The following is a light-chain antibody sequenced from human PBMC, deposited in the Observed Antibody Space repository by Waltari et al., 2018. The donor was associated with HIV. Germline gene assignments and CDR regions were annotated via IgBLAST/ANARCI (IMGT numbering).Light chain of an antibody. J-gene: IGKJ2*01. V-gene: IGKV3-20*01. CDR2: DAS. CDR3: QQYGSSSPNT. Sequence: IVLTQYPGTLSSSHVEISPLPCRASQSVSSNYLAWYQQKPGQPPRLLIYDASSRAYGIPDRFSGSGSGTDFTLTISSLEPEDFARYYCQQYGSSSPNTFGQGTKVEI. CDR1: QSVSSNY.